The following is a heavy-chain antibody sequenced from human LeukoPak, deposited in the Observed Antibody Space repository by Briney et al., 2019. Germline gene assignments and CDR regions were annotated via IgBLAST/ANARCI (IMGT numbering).Heavy chain of an antibody. CDR2: ISSSSRYI. Sequence: GGSLRLSCAASGFTFTSYSMNWVRQAPRKGLEWVSSISSSSRYIYYADSVKGRFTISRDNAKNSLYLQMNSLRAEDTAVYYCASACGGDCYDIWGQGTMVTVSS. D-gene: IGHD2-21*02. CDR3: ASACGGDCYDI. J-gene: IGHJ3*02. V-gene: IGHV3-21*01. CDR1: GFTFTSYS.